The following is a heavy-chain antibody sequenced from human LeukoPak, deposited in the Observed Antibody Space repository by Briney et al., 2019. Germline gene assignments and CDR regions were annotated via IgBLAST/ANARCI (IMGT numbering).Heavy chain of an antibody. D-gene: IGHD3-3*01. CDR3: ARGVLEWLFDF. CDR2: IYPSGST. CDR1: GGSFSSFY. V-gene: IGHV4-4*07. J-gene: IGHJ4*02. Sequence: SETLSLTCTVSGGSFSSFYWTWIRQTAGKRLEWIGRIYPSGSTNYNPSLKSRVTMSIDTSKSQFSLRLTSVTAADTAVYFCARGVLEWLFDFWGQGMLVTVSS.